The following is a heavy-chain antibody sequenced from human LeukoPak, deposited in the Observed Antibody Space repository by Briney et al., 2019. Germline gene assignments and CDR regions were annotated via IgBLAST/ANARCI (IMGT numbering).Heavy chain of an antibody. V-gene: IGHV1-2*02. CDR1: GYTFTGYY. CDR2: INPNSGGT. J-gene: IGHJ6*02. Sequence: GASVKVSCKASGYTFTGYYMHWVRQAPGQGLEWMGWINPNSGGTNYAQKFQGRVTMTRDTSTSTAYMELSSLRSEDTAVYYCAREGLGVRGGDGMDVWGQGTTVTVSS. CDR3: AREGLGVRGGDGMDV. D-gene: IGHD3-10*01.